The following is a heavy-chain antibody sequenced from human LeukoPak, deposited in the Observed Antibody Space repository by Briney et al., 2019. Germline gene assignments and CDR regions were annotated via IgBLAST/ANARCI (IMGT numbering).Heavy chain of an antibody. Sequence: ASVKVSCTASGYTFTSFDFNWVRQATGQGLEWMGWMKSNNGHTGYAQKFQGRVTMTRDTSISTAYMELSSLTFEDTAVYYCARGPPNWGMVGYWGQGTLVTVSS. CDR3: ARGPPNWGMVGY. D-gene: IGHD7-27*01. J-gene: IGHJ4*02. CDR2: MKSNNGHT. CDR1: GYTFTSFD. V-gene: IGHV1-8*01.